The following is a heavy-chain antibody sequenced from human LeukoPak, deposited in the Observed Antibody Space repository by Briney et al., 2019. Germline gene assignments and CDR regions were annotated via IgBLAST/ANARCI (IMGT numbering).Heavy chain of an antibody. CDR1: GFTFSSYS. V-gene: IGHV3-21*01. J-gene: IGHJ4*02. Sequence: NPGGSLRLTCAASGFTFSSYSMNWVRQAPGKGLEWVSSISSSSSYIYYADSVKGRFTISRDNAKNSLYLQMNSLRAEDTAVYYCARDWRYCSSTSCPFDYWGQGTLVTVSS. CDR2: ISSSSSYI. CDR3: ARDWRYCSSTSCPFDY. D-gene: IGHD2-2*01.